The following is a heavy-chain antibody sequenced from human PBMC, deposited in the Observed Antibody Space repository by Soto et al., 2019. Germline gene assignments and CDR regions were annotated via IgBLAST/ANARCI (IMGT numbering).Heavy chain of an antibody. CDR1: GGTFSSYA. Sequence: ASVKVSCKASGGTFSSYAISWVRQAPGQGLEWMGWISAYNGNTNYAQKPQGRVTMTTDTSTSTAYMELRSLRSDDTAVYFCARVGRQSYYDGFPVYWGQGTLVTVSS. V-gene: IGHV1-18*01. J-gene: IGHJ4*02. CDR3: ARVGRQSYYDGFPVY. D-gene: IGHD3-22*01. CDR2: ISAYNGNT.